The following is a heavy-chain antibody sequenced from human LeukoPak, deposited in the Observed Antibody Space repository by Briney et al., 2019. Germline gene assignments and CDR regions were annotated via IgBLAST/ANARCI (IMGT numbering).Heavy chain of an antibody. Sequence: GGSLRLSCAASGFTFSSYEMNWVRQAPGKGREWVSYISSSGSTIYYADSVKGRFTIYRDNAKNSLYLQMNSLSAEDTAVYYCAELGNSMDGGGWGKGTTVTIAS. V-gene: IGHV3-48*03. J-gene: IGHJ6*01. CDR2: ISSSGSTI. CDR1: GFTFSSYE. CDR3: AELGNSMDGGG. D-gene: IGHD2/OR15-2a*01.